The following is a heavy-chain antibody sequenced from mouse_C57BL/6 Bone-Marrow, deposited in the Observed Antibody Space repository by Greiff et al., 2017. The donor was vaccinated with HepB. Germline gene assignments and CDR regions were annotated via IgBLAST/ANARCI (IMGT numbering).Heavy chain of an antibody. D-gene: IGHD1-1*01. Sequence: QVQLKESGAELARPGASVKLSCKASGYTFTSYGISWVTQRTGQGLEWIGEIYPRSGNTYYNEKFKGKATLTADKSSSTAYMELRSLTSEDSAVYFCARGYYGSSEVAYWGQGTRVTVSA. CDR3: ARGYYGSSEVAY. J-gene: IGHJ3*01. CDR2: IYPRSGNT. V-gene: IGHV1-81*01. CDR1: GYTFTSYG.